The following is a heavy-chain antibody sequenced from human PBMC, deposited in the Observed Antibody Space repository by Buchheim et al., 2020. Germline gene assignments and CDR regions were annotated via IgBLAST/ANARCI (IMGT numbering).Heavy chain of an antibody. CDR1: GGSISSSSYY. CDR3: AREDIVLMVYARHFDY. J-gene: IGHJ4*02. D-gene: IGHD2-8*01. V-gene: IGHV4-39*01. CDR2: IYYSGST. Sequence: QLQLQESGPGLVKPSETLSLTCTVSGGSISSSSYYWGWIRQPPGKGLEWIGSIYYSGSTYYNPSLKSRVTISVDTSKNQFSLKLSSVTAADTAVYYCAREDIVLMVYARHFDYWGQGTL.